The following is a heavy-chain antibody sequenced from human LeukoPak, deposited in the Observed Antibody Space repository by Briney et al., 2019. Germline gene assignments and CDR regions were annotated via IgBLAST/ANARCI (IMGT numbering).Heavy chain of an antibody. CDR3: ARDLCTNTTCSFDY. CDR2: ISSSSSTM. Sequence: GGSLRLSCAASGFTFSSYSMNWVRQAPGKGLEWVSYISSSSSTMYYADSVKGRFTVSRDNAKNSLYLQMNSLRAEDTAVYYCARDLCTNTTCSFDYWGQGTLVTFSS. CDR1: GFTFSSYS. J-gene: IGHJ4*02. V-gene: IGHV3-48*01. D-gene: IGHD2-2*01.